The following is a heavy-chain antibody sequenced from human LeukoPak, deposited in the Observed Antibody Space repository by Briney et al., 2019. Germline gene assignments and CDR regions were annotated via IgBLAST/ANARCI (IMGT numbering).Heavy chain of an antibody. CDR3: ARRRIVLRMYTNGEAFDI. J-gene: IGHJ3*02. CDR1: GGSFSGYY. D-gene: IGHD2-8*01. CDR2: INHSGST. V-gene: IGHV4-34*01. Sequence: SETLSLTCAVYGGSFSGYYWSWIRQPPGKGLEWIGEINHSGSTNYNPSLKSRVPISVDTSKNQFSLKLSSVTAADTAVYYCARRRIVLRMYTNGEAFDIWGQGTMVTVST.